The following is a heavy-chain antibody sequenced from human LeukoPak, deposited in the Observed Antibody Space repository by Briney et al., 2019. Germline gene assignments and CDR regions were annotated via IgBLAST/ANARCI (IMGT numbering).Heavy chain of an antibody. D-gene: IGHD3-22*01. V-gene: IGHV3-30*03. Sequence: GGSLRLSCKVSGFTLNDAWMSWVRQAPGKGLEWVAVISYDGSNKYYADSVKGRFTISRDNSKNTLYLQMNSLRAEDTAVYYCARDYYDINYFDYWGQGTLVTVSS. CDR1: GFTLNDAW. J-gene: IGHJ4*02. CDR2: ISYDGSNK. CDR3: ARDYYDINYFDY.